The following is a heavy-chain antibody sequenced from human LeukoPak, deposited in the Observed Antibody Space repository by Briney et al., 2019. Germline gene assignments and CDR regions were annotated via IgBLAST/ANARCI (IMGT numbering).Heavy chain of an antibody. CDR3: ATDPASWFDP. Sequence: SETLSLTCAVSGYSISSGYYWGWIRQPPGKGLEWIGSINHNGSTFYNPSLKSRVTISIDTSKNQFSLKLSSVTAADTAVYYCATDPASWFDPWGQGTLVTVSS. V-gene: IGHV4-38-2*02. J-gene: IGHJ5*02. CDR1: GYSISSGYY. CDR2: INHNGST.